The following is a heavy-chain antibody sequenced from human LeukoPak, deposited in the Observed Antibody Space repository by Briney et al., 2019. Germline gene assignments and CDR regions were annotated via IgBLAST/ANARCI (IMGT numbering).Heavy chain of an antibody. CDR2: IYYSGST. D-gene: IGHD6-19*01. CDR1: GGSISSYY. V-gene: IGHV4-59*08. CDR3: ARSALALAALGWFDP. J-gene: IGHJ5*02. Sequence: PSETLSVTCTVPGGSISSYYWSWIRQPPGNGLEWIGYIYYSGSTNYNPSLKSRVTISVDTSKNQFSLKLSSVTAADTAVYYCARSALALAALGWFDPWGQGTLVTVSS.